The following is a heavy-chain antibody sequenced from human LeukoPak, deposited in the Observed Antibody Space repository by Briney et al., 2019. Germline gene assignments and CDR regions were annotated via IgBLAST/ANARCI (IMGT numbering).Heavy chain of an antibody. CDR1: GFTFSSYS. J-gene: IGHJ3*02. CDR2: ISSSSSYI. Sequence: GGSLRLSCAASGFTFSSYSMNWVRQAPGKGLEWVSSISSSSSYIYYADSVKGRFTISRDNAKNSLYLQMNSLRAEDTAVYYCARNAEDDSSGYYYGGGSFAFDIWGQGTMVTVSS. CDR3: ARNAEDDSSGYYYGGGSFAFDI. V-gene: IGHV3-21*01. D-gene: IGHD3-22*01.